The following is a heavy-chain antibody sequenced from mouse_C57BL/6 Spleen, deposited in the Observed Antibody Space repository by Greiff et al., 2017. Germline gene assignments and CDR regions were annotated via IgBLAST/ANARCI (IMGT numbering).Heavy chain of an antibody. V-gene: IGHV5-4*01. D-gene: IGHD1-1*01. J-gene: IGHJ1*03. CDR3: ARESTTVVATWYFDG. CDR1: GFTFSSYA. Sequence: EVKVVESGGGLVKPGGSLKLSCAASGFTFSSYAMSWVRQTPEKRLEWVATISDGGSYTYYPDNVKGRFTISRDNAKNNLYLQMSHLKSEDTAMYYCARESTTVVATWYFDGWGTGTTVTVSS. CDR2: ISDGGSYT.